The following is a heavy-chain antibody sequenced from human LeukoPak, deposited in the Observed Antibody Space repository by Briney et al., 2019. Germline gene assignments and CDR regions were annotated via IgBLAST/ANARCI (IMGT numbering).Heavy chain of an antibody. V-gene: IGHV3-7*05. CDR3: ARTFSLGAY. J-gene: IGHJ4*02. CDR2: TKQDGSEK. Sequence: GGSLRLSCAASGLTFSRYRTIWVRQAPGKGLEWMANTKQDGSEKNYVDSVKGRFTISRDNAKNSLYLQMNSLRAEDTAVYYCARTFSLGAYWGQGTLVTVSS. CDR1: GLTFSRYR. D-gene: IGHD3-9*01.